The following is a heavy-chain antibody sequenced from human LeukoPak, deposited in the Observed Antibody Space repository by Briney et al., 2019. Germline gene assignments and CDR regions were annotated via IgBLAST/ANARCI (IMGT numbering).Heavy chain of an antibody. J-gene: IGHJ5*02. CDR2: ISSGSSYI. V-gene: IGHV3-21*01. D-gene: IGHD1-26*01. CDR3: ARGKGATESRHYSWFDP. CDR1: GFTFSSYT. Sequence: GGSLRLSCAASGFTFSSYTMNWVRQAPGKGLEWVSIISSGSSYIHYADSVKGRFTISRDNAKNSLYLQMNSLRAEDTAVYYCARGKGATESRHYSWFDPWGQGTLVTISS.